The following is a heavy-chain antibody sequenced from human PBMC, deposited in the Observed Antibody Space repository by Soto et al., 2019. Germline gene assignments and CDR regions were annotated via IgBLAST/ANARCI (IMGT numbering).Heavy chain of an antibody. D-gene: IGHD1-26*01. CDR3: ARGSDGREPITVYYYFRMEV. V-gene: IGHV3-30-3*01. CDR1: GFTFSSYA. J-gene: IGHJ6*02. Sequence: QVQLVESGGGVVQPGRSLRLSCAASGFTFSSYAMHWVRQAPGKGLEWVAVISYDGSNKYYADSVKGRFTISRDNSKNTLYLQINSLRAEDTAVYYCARGSDGREPITVYYYFRMEVWGQGTTVTVPS. CDR2: ISYDGSNK.